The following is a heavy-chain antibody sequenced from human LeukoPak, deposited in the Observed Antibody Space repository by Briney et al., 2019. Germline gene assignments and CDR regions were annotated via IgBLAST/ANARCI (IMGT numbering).Heavy chain of an antibody. CDR2: INHSGST. CDR1: GGSFRGYY. J-gene: IGHJ3*02. V-gene: IGHV4-34*01. CDR3: ARRRVVVYRHAFDI. D-gene: IGHD3-22*01. Sequence: PSETLSLTCAVYGGSFRGYYWSWLRQPPGKGLEWIGEINHSGSTNYNPSLKSRVTISVDTSKNQFSLKLSSVTAADAAVYYCARRRVVVYRHAFDIWGQGTMVTVSS.